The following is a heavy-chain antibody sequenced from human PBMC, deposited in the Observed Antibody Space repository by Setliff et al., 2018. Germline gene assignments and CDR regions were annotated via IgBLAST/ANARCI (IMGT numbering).Heavy chain of an antibody. CDR2: ISGSGGST. Sequence: LRLSCAASGFTFSSYAMSWVHQAPGKGLEWVSAISGSGGSTYYADSVKGRFTISRDNSKNTLYLQMNSLRAEDTAVYYCAKNGFGVVALGVNNWFDPWGQGTLVTVS. V-gene: IGHV3-23*01. CDR3: AKNGFGVVALGVNNWFDP. J-gene: IGHJ5*02. CDR1: GFTFSSYA. D-gene: IGHD3-10*01.